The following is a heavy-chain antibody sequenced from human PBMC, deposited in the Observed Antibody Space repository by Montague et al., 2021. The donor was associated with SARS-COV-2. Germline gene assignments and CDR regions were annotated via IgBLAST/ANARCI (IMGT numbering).Heavy chain of an antibody. D-gene: IGHD2-21*01. CDR3: ARIVGDCSSDSCDADR. CDR1: GASINSNSYY. CDR2: IYYTGXA. J-gene: IGHJ4*02. V-gene: IGHV4-39*01. Sequence: SETLSLTCTVSGASINSNSYYWGWIRQPPGKGLEWIGSIYYTGXAXYTXXXKXRVTISGDTSKNQFSLKLTSVTAADTAVYYCARIVGDCSSDSCDADRWGQGTVVTVSS.